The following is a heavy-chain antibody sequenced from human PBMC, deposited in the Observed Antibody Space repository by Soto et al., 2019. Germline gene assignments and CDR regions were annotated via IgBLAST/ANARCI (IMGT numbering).Heavy chain of an antibody. V-gene: IGHV4-59*01. CDR3: ARDCSIISCYPYYYYGMDV. D-gene: IGHD2-2*01. Sequence: QVQLQESGPGLVKPSETLSLTCTVSDGSISSYYWSWIRQPPGKVLDWIGSIFYSASTNDNPSLNSRVNISVDTSKNQFSMKLSSVTAADTAVYYCARDCSIISCYPYYYYGMDVWGQVTTVTAS. CDR1: DGSISSYY. J-gene: IGHJ6*02. CDR2: IFYSAST.